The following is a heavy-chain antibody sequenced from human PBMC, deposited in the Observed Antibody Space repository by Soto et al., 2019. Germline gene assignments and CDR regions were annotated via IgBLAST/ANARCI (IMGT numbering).Heavy chain of an antibody. CDR3: AKDIGAAIFREFDY. D-gene: IGHD2-2*01. Sequence: GGSLRLSCAASGFTFDDYAMHWVRQAPGKGLEWVSGISWNSGSIGYADSVKGRFTISRDNAKNSLYLQMNSLRAEDTALYYCAKDIGAAIFREFDYWGQGTLVTVSS. V-gene: IGHV3-9*01. CDR2: ISWNSGSI. J-gene: IGHJ4*02. CDR1: GFTFDDYA.